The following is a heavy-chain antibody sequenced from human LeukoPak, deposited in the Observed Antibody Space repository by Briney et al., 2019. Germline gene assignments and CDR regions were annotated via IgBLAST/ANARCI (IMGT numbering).Heavy chain of an antibody. CDR3: AKGYGYSSGLKDC. V-gene: IGHV3-23*01. D-gene: IGHD6-19*01. J-gene: IGHJ4*02. Sequence: PAGSLRLSCAASGFTFSSFAMTWVRQAPPKWVEWGSSIIGSGGSTHYTDSVRSRLTISRDNSKRKVYLQMNSLRVEDKAVYYGAKGYGYSSGLKDCWGKGTLVTVS. CDR2: IIGSGGST. CDR1: GFTFSSFA.